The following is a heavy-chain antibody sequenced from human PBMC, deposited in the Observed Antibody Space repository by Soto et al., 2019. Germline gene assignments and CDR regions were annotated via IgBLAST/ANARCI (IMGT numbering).Heavy chain of an antibody. Sequence: GGSLRLSCAASWFTVSSHYMRWVRQAPGKGLEWVSVIYNGGSTYYADSVKGRFTISRHNSKSTLYLQMNSLRAEDTAVYYCARATNCGGDCRDIWGQGTTVTVSS. CDR1: WFTVSSHY. CDR2: IYNGGST. D-gene: IGHD2-21*02. J-gene: IGHJ6*02. CDR3: ARATNCGGDCRDI. V-gene: IGHV3-53*04.